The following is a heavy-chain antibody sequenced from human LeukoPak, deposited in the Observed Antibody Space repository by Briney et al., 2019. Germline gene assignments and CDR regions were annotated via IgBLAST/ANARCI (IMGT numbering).Heavy chain of an antibody. D-gene: IGHD5-18*01. V-gene: IGHV4-34*01. CDR3: ARVADTAMVTFFDY. Sequence: SETLSLTCAVYGGSFSGYYWSWISQPPGKGLEWIGEINHSGSTNYNPSLKSRVTISVDTSKNQLSLKLSSVTAADTAVYYCARVADTAMVTFFDYWGQGTLVTVSS. CDR1: GGSFSGYY. CDR2: INHSGST. J-gene: IGHJ4*02.